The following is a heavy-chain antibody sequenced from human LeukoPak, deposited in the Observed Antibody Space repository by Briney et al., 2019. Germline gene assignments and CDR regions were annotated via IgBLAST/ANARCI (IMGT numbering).Heavy chain of an antibody. CDR1: GGSISGYF. V-gene: IGHV4-59*08. CDR3: ARHDPVGHFLRGMDV. CDR2: IYYTGST. J-gene: IGHJ6*02. D-gene: IGHD2/OR15-2a*01. Sequence: SETLSLTCAVSGGSISGYFWSWSRQPPGKGLEWIGYIYYTGSTIYNPSLRSRVTMSVDVSKNQFSLDLTSVTAADTAVYYCARHDPVGHFLRGMDVWGQGTTVTVSS.